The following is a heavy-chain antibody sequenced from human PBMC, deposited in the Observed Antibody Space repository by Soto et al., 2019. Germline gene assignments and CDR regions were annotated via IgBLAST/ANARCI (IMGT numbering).Heavy chain of an antibody. D-gene: IGHD3-3*01. J-gene: IGHJ4*02. Sequence: SETLSLTCAVYGGSFSGYYWSWIRQPPGKGLEWIGEINHSGSTNYNPSLKSRVTISVDTSKNQFSLKLSSVTAADTAVYYCAREWAYYDFWSGSWFGYWGQGTLVTVSS. CDR1: GGSFSGYY. CDR2: INHSGST. CDR3: AREWAYYDFWSGSWFGY. V-gene: IGHV4-34*01.